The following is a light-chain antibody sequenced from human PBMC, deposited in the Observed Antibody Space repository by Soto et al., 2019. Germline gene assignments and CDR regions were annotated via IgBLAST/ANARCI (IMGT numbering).Light chain of an antibody. CDR2: AAS. CDR1: QSISRY. V-gene: IGKV1-39*01. CDR3: LQTYSTPFT. Sequence: DIQMTQSPSSLSASVGDRVTITCRASQSISRYLNWYQQKPGKAPKLLVYAASSLQSGVPSTFSGSGSGTDFTLSISSLQREDFATYYCLQTYSTPFTFGLGTKLEIK. J-gene: IGKJ2*01.